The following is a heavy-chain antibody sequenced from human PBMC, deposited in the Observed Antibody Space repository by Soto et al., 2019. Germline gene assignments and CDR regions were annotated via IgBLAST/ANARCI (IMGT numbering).Heavy chain of an antibody. J-gene: IGHJ4*02. CDR2: IFYDGYT. CDR1: GDSISGSPYF. Sequence: QLQLQESGPGLVKPSETLSLTCTVSGDSISGSPYFWGWIRQPPGKGLEWIASIFYDGYTYYTPSRKSRAIISVDTSKNQFSLKLTSVAAADTAIYFCARRQAAVPHYWGQGTLVIVSS. CDR3: ARRQAAVPHY. D-gene: IGHD6-13*01. V-gene: IGHV4-39*01.